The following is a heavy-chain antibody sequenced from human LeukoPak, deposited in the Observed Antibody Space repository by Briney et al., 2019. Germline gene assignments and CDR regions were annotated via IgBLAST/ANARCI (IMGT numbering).Heavy chain of an antibody. V-gene: IGHV1-2*02. CDR1: GYTFTGYY. D-gene: IGHD2-2*02. Sequence: ASVKVSCKASGYTFTGYYMHWVRQAPGQGLEWMGWINPNSGGTNYAQKFQGRVTMTRDTSISTAYMELSRLRSDDTAVYYCARDPLYCSSTSCYISWGQGTLVTASS. J-gene: IGHJ4*02. CDR3: ARDPLYCSSTSCYIS. CDR2: INPNSGGT.